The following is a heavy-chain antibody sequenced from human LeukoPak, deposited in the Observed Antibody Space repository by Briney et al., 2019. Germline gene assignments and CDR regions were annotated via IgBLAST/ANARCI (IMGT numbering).Heavy chain of an antibody. CDR3: ARGGVATTHYDFDY. V-gene: IGHV4-34*01. CDR1: GGSFSGYY. J-gene: IGHJ4*02. D-gene: IGHD5-12*01. CDR2: INHSGST. Sequence: PSETLSLTCSVYGGSFSGYYWSWIRQPPGKGLEWIGEINHSGSTNYNPSLKSRVTISVDTSKNQFSLKLSSVTAADTAVYYCARGGVATTHYDFDYWGQGTLVTVSS.